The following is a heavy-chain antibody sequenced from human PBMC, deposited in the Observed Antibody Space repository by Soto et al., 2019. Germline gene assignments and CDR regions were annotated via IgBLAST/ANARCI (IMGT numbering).Heavy chain of an antibody. D-gene: IGHD2-15*01. CDR2: IYYSGST. V-gene: IGHV4-61*01. CDR1: VGSFSSGSYY. J-gene: IGHJ4*02. Sequence: PSETLSLTCTVSVGSFSSGSYYWSWIRQPPGKGLEWIGYIYYSGSTNYNPSLKSRVTISVDTSKNQFSLKLSSVTAADTAVYYCARVPEDYFDYWGQGTLVTVSS. CDR3: ARVPEDYFDY.